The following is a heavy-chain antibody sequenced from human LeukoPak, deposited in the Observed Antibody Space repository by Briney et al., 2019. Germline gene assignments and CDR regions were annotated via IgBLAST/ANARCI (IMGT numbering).Heavy chain of an antibody. CDR1: GFSITGGYY. V-gene: IGHV4-38-2*01. CDR2: VYHNGNT. J-gene: IGHJ5*02. D-gene: IGHD6-19*01. Sequence: SETLSLTCAVSGFSITGGYYWVWIRQPPGKGLEWIGSVYHNGNTLFNTSLKSRVTLSVDSSKNQFSLRLSSVTAADTARYYCARNEGIVVAGTWFDHWGQGTLVIVSS. CDR3: ARNEGIVVAGTWFDH.